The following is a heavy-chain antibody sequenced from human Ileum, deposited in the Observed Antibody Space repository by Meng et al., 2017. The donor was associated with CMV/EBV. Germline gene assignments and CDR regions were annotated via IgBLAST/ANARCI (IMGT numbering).Heavy chain of an antibody. J-gene: IGHJ4*02. CDR1: CASLSASY. CDR2: IKYTGNT. D-gene: IGHD6-6*01. Sequence: GPLEQWGAGLGQPSETLSILFAVYCASLSASYWSWIRQNPDKGLDWIAEIKYTGNTWFNPALKSRITMSIDTSANQLSLKLTSVTAPHAAVYYCARGWVHSASSLHFDYWSQGTLVTVSS. V-gene: IGHV4-34*01. CDR3: ARGWVHSASSLHFDY.